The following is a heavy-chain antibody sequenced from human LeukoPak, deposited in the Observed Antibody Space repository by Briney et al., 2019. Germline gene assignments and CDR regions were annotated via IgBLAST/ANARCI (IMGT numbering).Heavy chain of an antibody. V-gene: IGHV3-23*01. CDR3: AKAVLAPRAFDY. CDR1: GFTFSSYA. CDR2: ISGSGGST. J-gene: IGHJ4*02. Sequence: QAGGSLRLSCAASGFTFSSYAMSWVRQAPGKGLEWVPAISGSGGSTYYADSVKGRFTISRDNSKNTLYLQMNSLRAEDTAVYYCAKAVLAPRAFDYWGQGTLVTVSS.